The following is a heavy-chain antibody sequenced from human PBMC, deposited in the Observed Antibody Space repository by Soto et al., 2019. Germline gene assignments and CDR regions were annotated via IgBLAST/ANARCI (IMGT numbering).Heavy chain of an antibody. V-gene: IGHV6-1*01. D-gene: IGHD5-12*01. J-gene: IGHJ5*02. CDR1: GDSVSSNTAS. Sequence: TLSLTCVISGDSVSSNTASWNWIRKSPSRGLEWLGRTYFRSKWYNDYAVSVKSRIIINPDTSNNQFSLQLNSVTPEDTAVYFCAKGDNLGPKTGYAFDPWGQGIMVTVSS. CDR2: TYFRSKWYN. CDR3: AKGDNLGPKTGYAFDP.